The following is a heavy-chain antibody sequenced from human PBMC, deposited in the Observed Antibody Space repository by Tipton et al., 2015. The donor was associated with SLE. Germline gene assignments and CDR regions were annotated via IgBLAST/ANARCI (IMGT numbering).Heavy chain of an antibody. J-gene: IGHJ3*02. CDR3: AREEFGDAFDI. Sequence: TLSLTCTVSGGSISSSSYNWGWIRQPPGKGLEWIGSIYYSGSTYYNPSLKSRVTISVDTSKNQFSLKLGSVTAADTAVYYCAREEFGDAFDIWGQGTMVTVSS. V-gene: IGHV4-39*07. CDR1: GGSISSSSYN. D-gene: IGHD3-10*01. CDR2: IYYSGST.